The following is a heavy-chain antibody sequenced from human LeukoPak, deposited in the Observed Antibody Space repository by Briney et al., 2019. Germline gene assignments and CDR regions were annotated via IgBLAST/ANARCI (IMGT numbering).Heavy chain of an antibody. CDR2: IIPIFGTA. D-gene: IGHD6-19*01. CDR1: GGTFSSYA. Sequence: SVKVSCKASGGTFSSYAISWVRQAPGQGLEWMGGIIPIFGTANYAQKFQGRVTITADESTSTAYMELSSLRFEDTAVYYCATSIAVAGGLDYWGQGALVTVSS. V-gene: IGHV1-69*13. J-gene: IGHJ4*02. CDR3: ATSIAVAGGLDY.